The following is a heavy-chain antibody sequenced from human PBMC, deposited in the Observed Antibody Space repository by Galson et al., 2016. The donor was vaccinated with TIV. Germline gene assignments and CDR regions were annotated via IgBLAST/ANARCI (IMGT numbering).Heavy chain of an antibody. J-gene: IGHJ6*02. D-gene: IGHD3-3*01. CDR2: IRYDGSRR. Sequence: SLRLSCAASGFTFSSFGMHWVRQAPGKGLEWVALIRYDGSRRYYADSVKGRFTISRDDSKNTLYLQMNGPRRDDSAVYYCAKGMAIFGVIPPWGGMDVWGQGTTVTVSS. V-gene: IGHV3-30*02. CDR3: AKGMAIFGVIPPWGGMDV. CDR1: GFTFSSFG.